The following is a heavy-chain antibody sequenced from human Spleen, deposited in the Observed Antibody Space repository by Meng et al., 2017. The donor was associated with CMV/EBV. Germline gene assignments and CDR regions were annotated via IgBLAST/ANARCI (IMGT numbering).Heavy chain of an antibody. CDR1: GGSVTSSSYY. CDR2: ISYLGNT. Sequence: SGGSVTSSSYYWGWIRQPTGKELEWIGTISYLGNTNYNPTLQSRVTMSLDTSKNHFSLKVTSVTATDTAVYFCARPAGYTGYDLDHWGQGTLVTVSS. J-gene: IGHJ4*02. V-gene: IGHV4-39*02. D-gene: IGHD5-12*01. CDR3: ARPAGYTGYDLDH.